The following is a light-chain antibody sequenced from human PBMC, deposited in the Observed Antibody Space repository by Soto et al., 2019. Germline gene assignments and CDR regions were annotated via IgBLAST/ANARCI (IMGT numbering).Light chain of an antibody. CDR1: QSIDRC. J-gene: IGKJ1*01. Sequence: DIQMTQSPATLPASLGDRVTITCRAGQSIDRCFAWYQQRPGIAPKILIYHASSLETGVPSXFRGXGSXKXLTLTISSLQPDAFANYYCQRYNSYGTFGQGTKVDIK. CDR2: HAS. CDR3: QRYNSYGT. V-gene: IGKV1-5*01.